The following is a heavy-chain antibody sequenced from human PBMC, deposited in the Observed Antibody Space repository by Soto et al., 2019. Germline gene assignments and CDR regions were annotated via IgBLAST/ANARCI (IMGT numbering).Heavy chain of an antibody. CDR1: GGSISSYY. D-gene: IGHD6-6*01. Sequence: SETLSLTCTVSGGSISSYYWSWIRQPPGKGLEWIGYIYYSGSTNYNPSLKSRVTISVDTSKNQFSLKLSSVTAADTAVYYCARDAEYRGRHYYYMDVWGKGTTVTVSS. V-gene: IGHV4-59*01. CDR2: IYYSGST. J-gene: IGHJ6*03. CDR3: ARDAEYRGRHYYYMDV.